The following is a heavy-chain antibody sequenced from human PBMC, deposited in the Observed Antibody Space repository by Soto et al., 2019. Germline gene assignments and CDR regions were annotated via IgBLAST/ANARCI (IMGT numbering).Heavy chain of an antibody. CDR3: ARAGERFLEWLLPPSYYYGMDV. V-gene: IGHV1-69*13. D-gene: IGHD3-3*01. Sequence: SVKVSCKASGGTFSSYAISWVRQAPGQGLEWMGGIIPIFGTANYAQKFQGRVTITADESTSTAYMELSSLRSEDTAVYYCARAGERFLEWLLPPSYYYGMDVWGQGTTVTVSS. CDR1: GGTFSSYA. J-gene: IGHJ6*02. CDR2: IIPIFGTA.